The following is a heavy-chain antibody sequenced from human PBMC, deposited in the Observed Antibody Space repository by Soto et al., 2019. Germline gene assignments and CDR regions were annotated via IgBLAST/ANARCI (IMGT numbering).Heavy chain of an antibody. V-gene: IGHV1-3*01. CDR3: ARSRNSGRRLDV. D-gene: IGHD6-25*01. J-gene: IGHJ6*02. CDR2: INGGNGNT. CDR1: GYTFTTYA. Sequence: VQSVQSGAEVEKPGASVKVSCKASGYTFTTYAIHWVRQAPGQRLEWMGWINGGNGNTKYSQNFQGRVTITRDTSATTAYMELSSLTCEDTGIYYCARSRNSGRRLDVWGQGTTVTVSS.